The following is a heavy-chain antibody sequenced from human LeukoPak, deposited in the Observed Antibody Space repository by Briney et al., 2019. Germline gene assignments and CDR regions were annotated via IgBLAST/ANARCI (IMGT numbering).Heavy chain of an antibody. Sequence: GGSLRLSCAASGFTFSSYTMSWVRQAPGKGLEWVSAISGSGGSTYYADSVKGRFTISRDNSENALYLQMNSLRAEDTAVYYCTRHLKNYYGSGSYYYYFDYWGQGTLVTVSS. V-gene: IGHV3-23*01. CDR1: GFTFSSYT. CDR3: TRHLKNYYGSGSYYYYFDY. J-gene: IGHJ4*02. D-gene: IGHD3-10*01. CDR2: ISGSGGST.